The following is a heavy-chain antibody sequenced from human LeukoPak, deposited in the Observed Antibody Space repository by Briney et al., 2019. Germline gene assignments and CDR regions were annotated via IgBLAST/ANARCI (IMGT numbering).Heavy chain of an antibody. V-gene: IGHV1-69*05. Sequence: SVKVSCKASGGTFSSYSISWVRQAPGQGLEWMGRIIPIFGTANYAQKFQGRVTITTDESTSTAYMELSSLRSEDTAVYYCARDESGYDFWSGYLDYWGQGTLVTVSS. CDR1: GGTFSSYS. D-gene: IGHD3-3*01. CDR2: IIPIFGTA. CDR3: ARDESGYDFWSGYLDY. J-gene: IGHJ4*02.